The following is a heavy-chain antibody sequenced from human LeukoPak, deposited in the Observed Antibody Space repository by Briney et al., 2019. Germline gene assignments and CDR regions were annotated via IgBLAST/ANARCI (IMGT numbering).Heavy chain of an antibody. CDR3: ARTQDLYDSSGYYDY. Sequence: SGPALVKPTQTLTLTCTFSGFSLNTRGMCVSWLRQPLGKPLEWLALIDWDDDEYFTTSLQTGLSISKDTSKNQVVLTMPKMDPVDTATYYCARTQDLYDSSGYYDYWGQGILVTVSS. CDR2: IDWDDDE. D-gene: IGHD3-22*01. CDR1: GFSLNTRGMC. V-gene: IGHV2-70*01. J-gene: IGHJ4*02.